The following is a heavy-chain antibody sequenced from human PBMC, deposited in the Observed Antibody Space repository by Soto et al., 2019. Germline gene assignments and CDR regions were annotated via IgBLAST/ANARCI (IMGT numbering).Heavy chain of an antibody. J-gene: IGHJ4*02. D-gene: IGHD3-22*01. CDR2: ISGSGGST. CDR1: GFTFSSYA. V-gene: IGHV3-23*01. CDR3: AKRGYYYDSSATSGGAFDC. Sequence: EVQLLESGGGLVQPGGSLRLSCAASGFTFSSYAMNWVRQAPRKGLEWVSVISGSGGSTSYADSVKGRFTISRDNSKNTLYLQMNSLRAEDTAVYYCAKRGYYYDSSATSGGAFDCWGQGTLVTVSS.